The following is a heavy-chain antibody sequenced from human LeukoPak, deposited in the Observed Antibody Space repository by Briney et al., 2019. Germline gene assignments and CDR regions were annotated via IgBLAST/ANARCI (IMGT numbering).Heavy chain of an antibody. V-gene: IGHV4-59*11. Sequence: NPSETLCLTCTVSGGSISSHYWSWIRQPPGKGLEWVGYIYYSGSPSYNPSVKSRVTISVDTSDNQIYLMHIPVTAADTAVYYGARDRHYYYDMDVWGKGTTVTVSS. J-gene: IGHJ6*03. CDR1: GGSISSHY. CDR3: ARDRHYYYDMDV. CDR2: IYYSGSP.